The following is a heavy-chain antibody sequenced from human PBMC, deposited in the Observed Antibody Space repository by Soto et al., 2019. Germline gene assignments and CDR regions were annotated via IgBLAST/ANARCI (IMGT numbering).Heavy chain of an antibody. CDR2: ISGSGGST. D-gene: IGHD1-26*01. CDR3: AKDRARSIVGATMDYFDY. J-gene: IGHJ4*02. CDR1: GFTFSSYA. V-gene: IGHV3-23*01. Sequence: LRLSCAASGFTFSSYAMSWVRQAPGKGLEWVSAISGSGGSTYYADSVKGRFTISRDNSKNTLYLQMNSLRAEDTAVYYCAKDRARSIVGATMDYFDYWGQGTLVTVSS.